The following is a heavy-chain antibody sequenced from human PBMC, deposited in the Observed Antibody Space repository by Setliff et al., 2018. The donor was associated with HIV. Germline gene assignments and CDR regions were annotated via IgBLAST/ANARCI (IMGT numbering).Heavy chain of an antibody. CDR1: GFTFSRHA. D-gene: IGHD3-22*01. Sequence: GGSLRLSCTASGFTFSRHAMTWVRQAPGKGLEWVSTIPSNSEYTIYADSVEGRFTISRDNNKNKLYLQMNSLRAEDTAVYYCASSRPPDDSSGYLDHWGQGTLVTVSS. J-gene: IGHJ4*01. V-gene: IGHV3-23*01. CDR3: ASSRPPDDSSGYLDH. CDR2: IPSNSEYT.